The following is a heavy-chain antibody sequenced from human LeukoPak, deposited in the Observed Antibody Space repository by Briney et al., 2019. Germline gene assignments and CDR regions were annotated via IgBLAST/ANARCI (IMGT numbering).Heavy chain of an antibody. CDR2: INYSGST. D-gene: IGHD1-26*01. CDR3: SRESGPFCPFGY. CDR1: GGSISSSRYY. J-gene: IGHJ4*02. Sequence: SETLSLTCTVSGGSISSSRYYWGWIRQPPGKGLEWIGNINYSGSTYYSPSLKGRVTISVDTSKNQFSLNLTSVTAADTAIYYCSRESGPFCPFGYWGQGTLVIVPS. V-gene: IGHV4-39*07.